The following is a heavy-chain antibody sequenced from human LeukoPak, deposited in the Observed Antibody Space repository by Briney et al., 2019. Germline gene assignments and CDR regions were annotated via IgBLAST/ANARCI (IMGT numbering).Heavy chain of an antibody. CDR3: ASLGKDGGFDY. CDR2: IYYSGST. CDR1: GGSISSYY. J-gene: IGHJ4*02. V-gene: IGHV4-59*01. D-gene: IGHD5-24*01. Sequence: SETLSLTCTVSGGSISSYYWSWIRHPPGKGLEWIGYIYYSGSTNYNPSLKSRVTISVDTSKNQFSLKLSSVTAADTAVYYCASLGKDGGFDYWGQGTLVTVSS.